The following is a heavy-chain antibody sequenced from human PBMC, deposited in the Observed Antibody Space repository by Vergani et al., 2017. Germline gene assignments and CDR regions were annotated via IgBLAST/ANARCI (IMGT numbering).Heavy chain of an antibody. J-gene: IGHJ6*03. V-gene: IGHV1-3*01. CDR2: INAGNGDT. D-gene: IGHD3-10*01. CDR3: TRGVIISSYYMDV. CDR1: GYSFISFA. Sequence: QVQLVQSGAEVKQPGASVKVSCKASGYSFISFAIHWVRQAPGQRLEWMGWINAGNGDTKYSQKFQGRVTITRDTSASTAYMELISLRVEDTAVYYCTRGVIISSYYMDVWGKGTTVTVSS.